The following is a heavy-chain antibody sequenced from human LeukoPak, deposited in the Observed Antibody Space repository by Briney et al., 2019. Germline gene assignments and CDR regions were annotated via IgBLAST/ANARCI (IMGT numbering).Heavy chain of an antibody. CDR1: GFTFSCYS. CDR3: ARGYSSGWYQGY. Sequence: GGSLRLSCAAPGFTFSCYSMNWVRQAPGKGLEWVSYISGGGSTIYYADSVKGRFTVSRDNAKNSLYLQMNSLRDEDTAVYYCARGYSSGWYQGYWGQGTLVTVSS. V-gene: IGHV3-48*02. CDR2: ISGGGSTI. J-gene: IGHJ4*02. D-gene: IGHD6-19*01.